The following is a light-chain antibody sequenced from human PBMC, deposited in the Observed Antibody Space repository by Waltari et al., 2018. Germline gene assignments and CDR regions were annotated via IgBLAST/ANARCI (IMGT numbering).Light chain of an antibody. Sequence: DIHLTQSPSSLSAAVGDRLTITCQATQDITTSLSWFQQKPGKAPQLLIYDASSLQAGVPSRFSGTGSGTAFSFTITSLQPEDSATYYCQHYHSLPYTFGRGTKLQIK. CDR3: QHYHSLPYT. CDR1: QDITTS. J-gene: IGKJ2*01. V-gene: IGKV1-33*01. CDR2: DAS.